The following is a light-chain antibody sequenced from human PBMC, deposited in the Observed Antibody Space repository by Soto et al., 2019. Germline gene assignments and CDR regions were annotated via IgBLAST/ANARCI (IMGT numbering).Light chain of an antibody. CDR3: CADAGRSTYV. J-gene: IGLJ1*01. CDR1: GSYNF. Sequence: QSVLTQPASASGSPGQSITISCTVGSYNFVSWYQQHPGKAPKVLIYEVSKRPSGVSDRFSGSKSGNTASLTISGLQAEDEADYYCCADAGRSTYVFVPGTKVTVL. V-gene: IGLV2-23*02. CDR2: EVS.